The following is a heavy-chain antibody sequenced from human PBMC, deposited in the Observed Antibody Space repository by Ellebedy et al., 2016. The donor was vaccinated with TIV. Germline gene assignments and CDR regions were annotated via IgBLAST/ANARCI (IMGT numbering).Heavy chain of an antibody. Sequence: GGSLRLSXAASGFTFSNYWMHWVRQAPGKGLEWVANIKQDGSEKYYVGSVKGRFTISRDNAKNSLYLRMNSLRAEDTAVYYCARRYFDLWGRGTLVTVSS. J-gene: IGHJ2*01. CDR1: GFTFSNYW. V-gene: IGHV3-7*04. CDR3: ARRYFDL. CDR2: IKQDGSEK.